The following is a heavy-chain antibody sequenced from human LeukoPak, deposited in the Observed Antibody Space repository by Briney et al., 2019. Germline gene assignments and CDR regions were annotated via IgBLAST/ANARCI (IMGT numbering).Heavy chain of an antibody. D-gene: IGHD6-19*01. Sequence: SETLSLTCTVSGHSISSGYYWGWIRQPPGMGLEWIGSFYHGGNTYYNPSLKSRVTISVDTSKNQFSLKLNSMTAADTAVYHCARDPGYSSGWNYFDYWGQGTLVTVSS. CDR3: ARDPGYSSGWNYFDY. V-gene: IGHV4-38-2*02. J-gene: IGHJ4*02. CDR2: FYHGGNT. CDR1: GHSISSGYY.